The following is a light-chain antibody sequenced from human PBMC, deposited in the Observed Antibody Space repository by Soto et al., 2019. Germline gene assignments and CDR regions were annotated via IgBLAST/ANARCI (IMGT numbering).Light chain of an antibody. CDR3: AAWDDSLSVGV. CDR2: RND. Sequence: QSVLTQPPSASGTPGQRVTISCTGSSSNVGYNYGYWYQQVPGTAPHLLIYRNDQRPSGVPDRVSGSRSSTSASLAISGLRSEDEDDYYCAAWDDSLSVGVFGGGTKLTVL. J-gene: IGLJ2*01. V-gene: IGLV1-47*01. CDR1: SSNVGYNY.